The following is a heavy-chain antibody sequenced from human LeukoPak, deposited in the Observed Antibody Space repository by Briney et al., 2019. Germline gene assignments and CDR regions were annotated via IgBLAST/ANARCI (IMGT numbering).Heavy chain of an antibody. V-gene: IGHV4-39*07. D-gene: IGHD6-25*01. Sequence: SETLSLTCTVSGGSISSGGYYWGWIRQPPGKGLEWIGSIYYSGSTYYNPSLKSRVTISVDTSKNQFSLKLSSVTAADTAVYYCARDRHSGDWFDPWGQGTLVTVSS. CDR1: GGSISSGGYY. CDR2: IYYSGST. J-gene: IGHJ5*02. CDR3: ARDRHSGDWFDP.